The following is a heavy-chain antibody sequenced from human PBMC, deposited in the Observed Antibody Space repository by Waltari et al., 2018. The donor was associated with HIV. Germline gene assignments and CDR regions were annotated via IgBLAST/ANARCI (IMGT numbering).Heavy chain of an antibody. Sequence: QVQLQESGPRLVKSSETLSLTCNVSGASITTGNYFWTWIRQPAGKGLEWIGRMSTSGSSKYNPSLKSRVSIALDKSKNHFSLKGTSVTAADTAVYYCAREAAVYKYYRYCSDDDCYSRWFDPWGQGTLVTVSS. D-gene: IGHD2-15*01. CDR1: GASITTGNYF. V-gene: IGHV4-61*02. J-gene: IGHJ5*02. CDR3: AREAAVYKYYRYCSDDDCYSRWFDP. CDR2: MSTSGSS.